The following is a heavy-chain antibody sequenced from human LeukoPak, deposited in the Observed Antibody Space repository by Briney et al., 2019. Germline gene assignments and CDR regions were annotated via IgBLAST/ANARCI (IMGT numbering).Heavy chain of an antibody. V-gene: IGHV3-23*01. CDR3: AKDVRRCNGACT. D-gene: IGHD2-8*01. CDR2: ISATGGDT. J-gene: IGHJ5*02. Sequence: GGSLRLSCAASEFTFSSYSMNWVRQAPGKGLEWVSGISATGGDTYYADSVKGRFTISRDNSRNTVSLQMNSLRVDDTATYYCAKDVRRCNGACTWGQGTLVTVSS. CDR1: EFTFSSYS.